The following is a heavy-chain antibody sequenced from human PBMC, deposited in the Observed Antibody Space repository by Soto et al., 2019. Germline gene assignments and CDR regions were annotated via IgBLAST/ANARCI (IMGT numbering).Heavy chain of an antibody. CDR1: GFTFSSYA. Sequence: EVQLLESGGGLVQPGGSLRLSCAASGFTFSSYAMSWVRQAPGKGLEWVSAISGSGAGTYYADSVKGRFTISRDNSKNTLYLQMNSLRAEDTAVYYCAKDPGSVTHPNFDYWGQGTLVTVSS. D-gene: IGHD4-4*01. CDR3: AKDPGSVTHPNFDY. J-gene: IGHJ4*02. CDR2: ISGSGAGT. V-gene: IGHV3-23*01.